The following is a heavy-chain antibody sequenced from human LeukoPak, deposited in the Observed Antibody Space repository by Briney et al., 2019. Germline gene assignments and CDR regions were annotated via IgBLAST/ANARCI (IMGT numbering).Heavy chain of an antibody. CDR1: RFHFQPYA. CDR2: IPAGDGDT. V-gene: IGHV3-23*01. CDR3: AKEGGVAGMFRAFDY. Sequence: PGGSVRLLCGACRFHFQPYAMLWVRQAPAKGREGVSLIPAGDGDTYYTDSVKGRFTVSRDKSKNTLYLQMNSLRAEDTAVYFCAKEGGVAGMFRAFDYWGQGTLVTVSS. D-gene: IGHD6-19*01. J-gene: IGHJ4*02.